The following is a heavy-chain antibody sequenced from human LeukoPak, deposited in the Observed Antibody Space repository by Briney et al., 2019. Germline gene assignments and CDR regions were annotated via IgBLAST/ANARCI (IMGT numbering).Heavy chain of an antibody. Sequence: TGGSLRLSCAASGFTFSIYEMNWVRQAPGKGLEWVSYISSIGITIYYADSVKGRFTISRDNAKNSLYMQMNSLRAADTAVYYCAELGITMIGGVWGKGKTVPISS. V-gene: IGHV3-48*03. D-gene: IGHD3-10*02. CDR3: AELGITMIGGV. CDR2: ISSIGITI. CDR1: GFTFSIYE. J-gene: IGHJ6*04.